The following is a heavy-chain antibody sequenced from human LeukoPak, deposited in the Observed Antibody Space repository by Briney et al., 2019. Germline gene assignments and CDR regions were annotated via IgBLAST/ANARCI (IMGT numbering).Heavy chain of an antibody. V-gene: IGHV3-48*03. Sequence: GGSLRLSCAVSGFTLSSYEMNWVRQAPGKGLEWVSHISSSGSSIYYADSVMGRFTISRDNAKNSLYLQMNSLRAEDTAIYYCGGVRIQHWGQGTLVTVSS. CDR2: ISSSGSSI. J-gene: IGHJ1*01. D-gene: IGHD1-26*01. CDR3: GGVRIQH. CDR1: GFTLSSYE.